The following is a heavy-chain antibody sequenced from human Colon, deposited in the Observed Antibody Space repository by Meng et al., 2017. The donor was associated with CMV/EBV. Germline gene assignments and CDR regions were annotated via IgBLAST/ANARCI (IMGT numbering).Heavy chain of an antibody. CDR1: GFTLTNYG. CDR2: ISHEGSDD. J-gene: IGHJ5*02. V-gene: IGHV3-30*03. CDR3: ARWTGWFDP. Sequence: VQLVESGGGVVQPGQSLRLSCAASGFTLTNYGIHWVRQAPGKGLEWLAVISHEGSDDFYADSVKGRFTMSRDNSKNAVHLQMNSLRPDDTAVYYCARWTGWFDPWGQGTLVTVSS. D-gene: IGHD3/OR15-3a*01.